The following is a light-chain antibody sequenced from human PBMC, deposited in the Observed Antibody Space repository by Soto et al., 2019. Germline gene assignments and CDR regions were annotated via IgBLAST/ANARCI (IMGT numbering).Light chain of an antibody. Sequence: EIVMTQSPATLSVSPGERATLSCRASQSVDSNLAWHQQKPGQAPRLLIYDASTRATGVPARISGSGSGTEFTLTISSLQSEDFAVYYCQQYHKWRTFGQGTKVDIK. CDR3: QQYHKWRT. CDR2: DAS. CDR1: QSVDSN. J-gene: IGKJ1*01. V-gene: IGKV3-15*01.